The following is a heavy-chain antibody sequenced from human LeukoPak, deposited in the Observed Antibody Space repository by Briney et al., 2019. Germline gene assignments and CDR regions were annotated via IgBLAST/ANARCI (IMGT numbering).Heavy chain of an antibody. J-gene: IGHJ5*02. CDR2: INHSGST. CDR1: GGSFSGYS. CDR3: ARGRLLMWFDP. Sequence: TXSLTCAVYGGSFSGYSWRWVRQPXGKGREWIGEINHSGSTNYNPSLKSRVTISVDTSKKQFSLKLSSVTAADTAVYYCARGRLLMWFDPWGQGTLVTVSS. V-gene: IGHV4-34*01. D-gene: IGHD3-16*01.